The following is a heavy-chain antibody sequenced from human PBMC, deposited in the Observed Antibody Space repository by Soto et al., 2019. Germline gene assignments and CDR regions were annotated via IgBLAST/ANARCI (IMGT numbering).Heavy chain of an antibody. CDR2: IIPIFGTA. CDR3: ARGWGYDSSADYYAY. J-gene: IGHJ4*02. CDR1: GGTFSRHA. V-gene: IGHV1-69*01. D-gene: IGHD3-22*01. Sequence: QVQLVQSGAEVRKPGSSVKVSCKASGGTFSRHAISWVRQAPGQGLEWMGGIIPIFGTANHAQKFQGRVTMNTDECTSTVDMEWRSLRAEATYMYYCARGWGYDSSADYYAYWGQGTLVIVSS.